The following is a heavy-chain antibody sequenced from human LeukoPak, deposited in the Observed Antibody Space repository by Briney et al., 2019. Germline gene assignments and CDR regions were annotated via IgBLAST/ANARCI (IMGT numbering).Heavy chain of an antibody. V-gene: IGHV3-21*01. CDR1: GFTFSSYS. CDR3: ARVDPGGYYDSSGYPMDV. D-gene: IGHD3-22*01. Sequence: GGSLRLSCAASGFTFSSYSMNWVRQAPGKGLEWVSSISSSSSYIYYADSVKGRFTISRDNAKNSLYLQMNSLRAEDTAVYYCARVDPGGYYDSSGYPMDVWGKRTTVTVSS. CDR2: ISSSSSYI. J-gene: IGHJ6*03.